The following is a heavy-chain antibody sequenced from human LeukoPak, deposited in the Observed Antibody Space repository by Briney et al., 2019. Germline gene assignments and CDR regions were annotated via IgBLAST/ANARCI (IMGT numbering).Heavy chain of an antibody. Sequence: GGSLRLSCAASGFTFSSYAMSWVRQAPGKGLEWVSAISGSGGSTYYADSAKGRFTISRDNSKNTLYLQMNSLRAEDTAVYYCAKDVTMIVVATAPPGYWGQGTLVTVSS. CDR3: AKDVTMIVVATAPPGY. CDR2: ISGSGGST. J-gene: IGHJ4*02. V-gene: IGHV3-23*01. D-gene: IGHD3-22*01. CDR1: GFTFSSYA.